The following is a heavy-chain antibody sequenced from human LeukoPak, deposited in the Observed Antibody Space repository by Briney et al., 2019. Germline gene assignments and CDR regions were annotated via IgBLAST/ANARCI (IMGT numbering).Heavy chain of an antibody. CDR3: ARPQRITIFGATKENNYYYYYMDV. J-gene: IGHJ6*03. Sequence: SETLSLTCTVSGGSISSGDYYWSWIRQPPGKGLEWIGYIYYSGSTYYNPSLKSRVTISVDTSKNQFSLKLSSVTAADTAVYYCARPQRITIFGATKENNYYYYYMDVWGKGTTVTVSS. CDR1: GGSISSGDYY. D-gene: IGHD3-3*01. V-gene: IGHV4-30-4*08. CDR2: IYYSGST.